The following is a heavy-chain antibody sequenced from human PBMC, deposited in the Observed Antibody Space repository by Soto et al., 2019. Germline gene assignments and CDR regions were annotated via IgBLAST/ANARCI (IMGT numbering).Heavy chain of an antibody. CDR1: GGSFSGYY. CDR2: INHSGST. J-gene: IGHJ5*02. Sequence: SETLSLTCAVYGGSFSGYYWSWIRQPPGKGLEWIGEINHSGSTNYNPSLKSRVTISVDTSKNQFSLKLSSVTAADTAVYSCARRKDIVVVPAGLSNWFDPWGQGTLVTVSS. V-gene: IGHV4-34*01. CDR3: ARRKDIVVVPAGLSNWFDP. D-gene: IGHD2-2*01.